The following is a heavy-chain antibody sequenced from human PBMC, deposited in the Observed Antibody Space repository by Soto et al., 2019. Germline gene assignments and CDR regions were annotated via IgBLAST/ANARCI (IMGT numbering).Heavy chain of an antibody. CDR2: ISAYNGNT. D-gene: IGHD2-8*01. J-gene: IGHJ5*02. V-gene: IGHV1-18*01. Sequence: ASVKVSCKASGYTFTSYGIIWVRQAPGQGLEWMGWISAYNGNTNYAQKLQGRVTMTTDTSTSTAYMELRSLRSDDTAVYYCARGNVLMVYAMSASWFDPWGQGTLVTVSS. CDR3: ARGNVLMVYAMSASWFDP. CDR1: GYTFTSYG.